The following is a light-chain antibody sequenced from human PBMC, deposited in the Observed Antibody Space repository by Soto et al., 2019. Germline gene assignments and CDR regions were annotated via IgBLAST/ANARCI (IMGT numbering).Light chain of an antibody. J-gene: IGLJ2*01. Sequence: QSALTQPASVSGSPGQSITISCTGTSSDVANYNYLSWYQQHPGKAPKLIIYDVSNRPSGVSNRFSGSKSGNTASLTISGLQAEDEADYYCSSYTIISPLVFGGGTKVTVL. CDR3: SSYTIISPLV. CDR1: SSDVANYNY. CDR2: DVS. V-gene: IGLV2-14*03.